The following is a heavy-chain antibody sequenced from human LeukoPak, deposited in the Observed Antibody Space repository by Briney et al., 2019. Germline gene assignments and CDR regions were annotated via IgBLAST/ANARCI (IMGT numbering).Heavy chain of an antibody. V-gene: IGHV3-21*01. J-gene: IGHJ4*02. Sequence: GGSLRLSCTASGFTFSNHAMTWVRQAPEKGLEWVSSMSSGGTYIYYADSVRGRFTISRDNAKNSLYLVMNSLRAEDTATYYCARDRPTGASRVFVVQWGQGTLVTVSS. CDR3: ARDRPTGASRVFVVQ. D-gene: IGHD2-15*01. CDR2: MSSGGTYI. CDR1: GFTFSNHA.